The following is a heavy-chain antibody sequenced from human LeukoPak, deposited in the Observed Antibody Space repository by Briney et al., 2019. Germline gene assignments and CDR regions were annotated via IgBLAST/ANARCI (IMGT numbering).Heavy chain of an antibody. J-gene: IGHJ4*02. Sequence: GRSLRLSCAASGFTFSSYAIHWVRQAPGKGLEWVSYISSSSSTIYYADSVKGRFTISRDNAKNSLYLQMNSLRAEDTAVYYCARVMYYYGSGPGFDYWGQGTLVTVSS. CDR2: ISSSSSTI. CDR1: GFTFSSYA. D-gene: IGHD3-10*01. V-gene: IGHV3-48*04. CDR3: ARVMYYYGSGPGFDY.